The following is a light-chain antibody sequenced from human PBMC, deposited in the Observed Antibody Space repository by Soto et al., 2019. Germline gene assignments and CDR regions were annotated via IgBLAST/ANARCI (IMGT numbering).Light chain of an antibody. CDR1: SSNIGSNY. J-gene: IGLJ3*02. CDR2: RNN. Sequence: QSVLTQPPSASGTPGQRVTISCSGSSSNIGSNYVYWYQQLPGTAPKLLIYRNNQRPSGVPDRFSGSKSGTSASLAISGLRSEDEADYYCAALDDSLSGPAFGGGTKLTVL. V-gene: IGLV1-47*01. CDR3: AALDDSLSGPA.